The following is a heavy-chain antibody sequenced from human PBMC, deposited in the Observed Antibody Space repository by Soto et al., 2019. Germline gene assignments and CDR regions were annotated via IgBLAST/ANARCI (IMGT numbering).Heavy chain of an antibody. Sequence: EVQLLESGGGLVQPGGSLRLSCAASGFTFSSYAMSWVRQAPGKGLEWVSAISGSGSTTYYADSVTGRFTISRDNSKNTLYLQMNSLRAEDTAVYYCAKDISDWHQGFWSFWGQGTLVTVSS. CDR1: GFTFSSYA. V-gene: IGHV3-23*01. D-gene: IGHD6-19*01. J-gene: IGHJ4*02. CDR2: ISGSGSTT. CDR3: AKDISDWHQGFWSF.